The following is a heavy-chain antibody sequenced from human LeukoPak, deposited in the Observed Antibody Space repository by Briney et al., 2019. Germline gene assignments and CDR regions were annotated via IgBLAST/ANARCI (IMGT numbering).Heavy chain of an antibody. Sequence: PSETLSLTCAVYGGSFSGYYWSWIRQPPGKGLEWIGEINHSGSTNYNPSLKSRVTISVDTSKNQFSLKLSSVTAADTAVYYCARDPIQHGLDYYGMDVWGQGTTVTVSS. D-gene: IGHD2-21*01. J-gene: IGHJ6*02. CDR2: INHSGST. CDR3: ARDPIQHGLDYYGMDV. CDR1: GGSFSGYY. V-gene: IGHV4-34*01.